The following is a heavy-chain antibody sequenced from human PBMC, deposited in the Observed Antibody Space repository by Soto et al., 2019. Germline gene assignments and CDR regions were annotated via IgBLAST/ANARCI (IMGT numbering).Heavy chain of an antibody. CDR1: GGSISSYS. D-gene: IGHD3-10*01. Sequence: PSETLSLTCTVSGGSISSYSWSWIRQPPGKGLEWIGYIYHSGSTYYNPSLKSRVTISVDRSKNQFSLKLSSVTAADTAVYYCARESHYYGSGSYGYYFDYWGQGTLVTVSS. J-gene: IGHJ4*02. CDR2: IYHSGST. CDR3: ARESHYYGSGSYGYYFDY. V-gene: IGHV4-4*09.